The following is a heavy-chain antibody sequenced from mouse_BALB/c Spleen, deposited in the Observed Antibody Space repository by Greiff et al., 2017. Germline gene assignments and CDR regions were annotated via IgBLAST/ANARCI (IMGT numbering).Heavy chain of an antibody. CDR2: IRLKSNNYAT. Sequence: EVKLMESGGGLVQPGGSMKLSCVASGFTFSNYWMNWVRQSPEKGLEWVAEIRLKSNNYATHYAESVKGRFTISRDDSKSSVYLQMNNLRAEDTGIYYCTRKYRYDYYAMDYWGQGTSVTVSS. V-gene: IGHV6-6*02. D-gene: IGHD2-14*01. CDR1: GFTFSNYW. CDR3: TRKYRYDYYAMDY. J-gene: IGHJ4*01.